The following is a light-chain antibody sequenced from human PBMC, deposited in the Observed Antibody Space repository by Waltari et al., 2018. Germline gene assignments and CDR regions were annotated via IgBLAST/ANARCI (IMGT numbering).Light chain of an antibody. J-gene: IGKJ5*01. V-gene: IGKV3-11*01. CDR2: DSS. CDR1: QSVSGY. Sequence: EIVLTQSPATLSLSPGQRASLSCRASQSVSGYLAWYQQKPGQAPRLIIYDSSTLATGIPGRFSGSGSGTDFTLTISSLEPEDFAVYYCQQRSNWPSTFGQGTRLEIK. CDR3: QQRSNWPST.